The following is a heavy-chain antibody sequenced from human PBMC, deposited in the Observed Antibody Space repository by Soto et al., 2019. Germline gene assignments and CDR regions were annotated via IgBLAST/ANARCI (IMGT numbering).Heavy chain of an antibody. V-gene: IGHV4-39*01. CDR1: GASISSGDYY. D-gene: IGHD3-10*01. CDR2: IFSDGSP. J-gene: IGHJ2*01. Sequence: QLRQSGPGLVQPSETLSLTCSVSGASISSGDYYWGWIRQPPGKGLEWIGSIFSDGSPYYNPSLQSRVTFSIDTSRNQFSLKLNSATAADTAIYYCVRTVGSSWFFDLWGRGTLITVSS. CDR3: VRTVGSSWFFDL.